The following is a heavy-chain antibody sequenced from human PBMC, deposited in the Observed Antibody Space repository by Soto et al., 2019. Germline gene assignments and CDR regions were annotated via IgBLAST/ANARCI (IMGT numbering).Heavy chain of an antibody. CDR1: GGSISTSSHY. J-gene: IGHJ4*02. CDR3: ASLFYYDSSGFYYFFDY. CDR2: IYYSGST. Sequence: PSETLSLTCTVSGGSISTSSHYWGWIRQPPGKGLEWNGYIYYSGSTYYNPSLKSRVTISVDTSKSQFSLKLSSVTAADTAVYYCASLFYYDSSGFYYFFDYWGQGTLVTVSS. V-gene: IGHV4-39*01. D-gene: IGHD3-22*01.